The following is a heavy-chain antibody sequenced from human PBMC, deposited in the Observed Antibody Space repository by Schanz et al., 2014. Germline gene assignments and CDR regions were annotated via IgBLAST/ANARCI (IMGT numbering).Heavy chain of an antibody. V-gene: IGHV3-11*04. D-gene: IGHD6-13*01. CDR1: GFPFSDYF. Sequence: QVQLVESGGGLVKPGGSLRLSCTASGFPFSDYFMAWIRQPPGRGLEWVSYIGNGGVTIYYADSVEGRFTISRDNAKRSLFLQMNSLRVEDTAVYFCVSQTGSPNYWGQGTLVTVSS. CDR2: IGNGGVTI. J-gene: IGHJ4*02. CDR3: VSQTGSPNY.